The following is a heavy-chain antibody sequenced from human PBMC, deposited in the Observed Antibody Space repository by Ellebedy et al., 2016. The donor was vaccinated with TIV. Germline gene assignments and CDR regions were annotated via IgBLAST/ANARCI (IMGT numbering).Heavy chain of an antibody. J-gene: IGHJ4*02. D-gene: IGHD6-19*01. CDR2: IDPETGDR. CDR1: GYTFISYD. Sequence: ASVKVSXXPSGYTFISYDILWLRQAPGQGLEWLGRIDPETGDRQSLQTFQGRVTMTWDTSTSTAHMELSSLTSEDTAIYYCAVSAFDYWGQGTLVAVSS. CDR3: AVSAFDY. V-gene: IGHV1-8*01.